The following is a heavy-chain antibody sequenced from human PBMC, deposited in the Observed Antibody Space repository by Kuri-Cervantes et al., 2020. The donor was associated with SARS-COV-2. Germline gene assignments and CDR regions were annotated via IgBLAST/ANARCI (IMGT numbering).Heavy chain of an antibody. V-gene: IGHV4-39*01. CDR3: ARQDYDFWTGDHDF. J-gene: IGHJ4*02. CDR2: IYYTGKT. CDR1: GGSISSSRYY. Sequence: SETLSLTCTVSGGSISSSRYYWGWIRQPPGKRLEWIGSIYYTGKTFYGPPLKTRVTISVDPSKNQFSLKLTSVTAADTAVYYCARQDYDFWTGDHDFWGQGNLVTVSS. D-gene: IGHD3-3*01.